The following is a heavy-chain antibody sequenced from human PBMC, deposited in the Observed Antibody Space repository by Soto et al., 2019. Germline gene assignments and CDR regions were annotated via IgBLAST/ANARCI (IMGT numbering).Heavy chain of an antibody. J-gene: IGHJ6*02. CDR2: IGAADDP. V-gene: IGHV3-13*05. Sequence: QLVESGGGLTQAGGSLRLSCVGSGFFFNNYDMHWVRQVRGKGLEWVSAIGAADDPYYSVSVKGRFIVSRDNAKKSLYLQMTTLRAADTAVYFCARAYTGRLPRRGDYYYALDVWGRGTTVTVSS. CDR1: GFFFNNYD. CDR3: ARAYTGRLPRRGDYYYALDV. D-gene: IGHD2-15*01.